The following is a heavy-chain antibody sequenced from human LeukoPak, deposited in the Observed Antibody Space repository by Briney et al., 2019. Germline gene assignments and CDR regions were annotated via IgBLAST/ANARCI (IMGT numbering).Heavy chain of an antibody. Sequence: SETLSLTCTVSGASISNYYCSWIRQSPGRGLEWIGYIYYSGTTNYNPSLKSRVTISVDTSKNQFSLKLTSVTAADTAVYYCARSGSYGGHFDNWGQGTLVTVSS. CDR1: GASISNYY. J-gene: IGHJ4*02. D-gene: IGHD1-26*01. CDR2: IYYSGTT. V-gene: IGHV4-59*08. CDR3: ARSGSYGGHFDN.